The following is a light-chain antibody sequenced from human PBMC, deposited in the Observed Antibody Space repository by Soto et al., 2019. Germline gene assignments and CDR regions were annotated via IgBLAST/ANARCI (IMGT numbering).Light chain of an antibody. J-gene: IGLJ2*01. CDR3: QAWDISTVI. CDR1: NLGNKY. CDR2: EDT. V-gene: IGLV3-1*01. Sequence: SYELTQPPSVSVSPGQTANITCSGENLGNKYASWYQQKPGQSPVVIIYEDTKRPSGIPERFSGSNSGNTATLTISGTRTMDEADYYCQAWDISTVIFGGGTKLTVL.